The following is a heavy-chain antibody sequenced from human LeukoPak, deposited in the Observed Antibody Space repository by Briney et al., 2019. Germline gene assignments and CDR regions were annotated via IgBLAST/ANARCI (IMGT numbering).Heavy chain of an antibody. CDR3: ANAGYCSSTSCYIPYNFVWEVGY. CDR2: ISGSGGST. J-gene: IGHJ4*02. D-gene: IGHD2-2*02. CDR1: GFTFSSYA. V-gene: IGHV3-23*01. Sequence: AGGSLRLSCAASGFTFSSYAMSWVRQAPGKGLEWVSAISGSGGSTYYADSVKGRFTISRDNSKNTLYLQMNSLRAEDTAVYYCANAGYCSSTSCYIPYNFVWEVGYWGQGTLVTASS.